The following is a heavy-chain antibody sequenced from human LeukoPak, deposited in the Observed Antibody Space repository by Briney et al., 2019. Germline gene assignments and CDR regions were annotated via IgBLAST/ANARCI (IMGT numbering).Heavy chain of an antibody. CDR3: ARYYSDAFDV. V-gene: IGHV3-11*04. J-gene: IGHJ3*01. D-gene: IGHD3-10*01. CDR2: ISSNNGRII. Sequence: GGSLRLSCAASGFSFSDYYMTWIRQAPGKGLEWLSYISSNNGRIIYYADSVKGRFTISRDNTENSLFLQMVSLRVEDTAVYYCARYYSDAFDVWGQGTVVTVSP. CDR1: GFSFSDYY.